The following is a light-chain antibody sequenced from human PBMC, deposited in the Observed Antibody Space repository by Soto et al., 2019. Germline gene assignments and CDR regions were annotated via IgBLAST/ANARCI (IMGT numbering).Light chain of an antibody. CDR2: DVS. CDR1: SSDVGAYNY. J-gene: IGLJ3*02. V-gene: IGLV2-8*01. Sequence: QSALTQPPSASGSPGQSVTISCTGTSSDVGAYNYASWYQQHPGKAPKLMIYDVSKRPSGVPYRFSGSKSGNAASLTVSGLQGEDEADYYCSSYAGSSWVFGGGTQLTVL. CDR3: SSYAGSSWV.